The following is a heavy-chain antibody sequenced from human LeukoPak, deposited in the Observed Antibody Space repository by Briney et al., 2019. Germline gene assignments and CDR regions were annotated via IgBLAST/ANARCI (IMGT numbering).Heavy chain of an antibody. D-gene: IGHD2-2*01. CDR3: ARSYCSSTSCRDNWFDP. J-gene: IGHJ5*02. V-gene: IGHV1-2*02. CDR1: GYTFTGYY. Sequence: GASVKVSCKASGYTFTGYYMHWVRQAPGQGLGWMGWINPNSGGTNYAQKFQGRVTMTRDTSISTAYMELSRLRSDDTAVYYCARSYCSSTSCRDNWFDPWGQGTLVTVSS. CDR2: INPNSGGT.